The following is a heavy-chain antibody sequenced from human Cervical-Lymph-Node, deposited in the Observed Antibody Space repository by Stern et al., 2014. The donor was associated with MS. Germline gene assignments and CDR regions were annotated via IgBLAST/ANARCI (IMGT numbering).Heavy chain of an antibody. J-gene: IGHJ6*02. CDR1: GFTLTGNY. CDR2: IHPNNGAT. D-gene: IGHD4-23*01. CDR3: ARGLPGYSPMDV. V-gene: IGHV1-2*02. Sequence: QVQLVQSGAEVKKPGASLKVSCEASGFTLTGNYVHWVRQAPGQGLEWMGWIHPNNGATNYAQKLQGRITMTRDTSINTAYMDLNRLTSDDTAVYSCARGLPGYSPMDVWGQGTTVTVSS.